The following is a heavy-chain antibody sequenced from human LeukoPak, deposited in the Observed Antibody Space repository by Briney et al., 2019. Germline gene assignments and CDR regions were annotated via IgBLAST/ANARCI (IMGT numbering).Heavy chain of an antibody. V-gene: IGHV3-33*01. CDR2: IWYDGSNK. Sequence: GGSLRLSCAASGFTFSSYGMHWVRQAPGKGLEWVAVIWYDGSNKYYADSVKGRFTISRDNSKNTLYLQMNSLRAEDTAVYYCAREELIGRNFDYWGQGTLVTVSS. D-gene: IGHD1-7*01. J-gene: IGHJ4*02. CDR1: GFTFSSYG. CDR3: AREELIGRNFDY.